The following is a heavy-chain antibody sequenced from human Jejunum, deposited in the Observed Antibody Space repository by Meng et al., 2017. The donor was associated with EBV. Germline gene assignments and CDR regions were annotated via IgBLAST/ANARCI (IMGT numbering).Heavy chain of an antibody. CDR1: RITLPTSG. CDR2: NNTETGNP. CDR3: ARKRWSPNQYFDY. J-gene: IGHJ4*02. Sequence: QVQLCESGTQFKTPGASGKVSCRPSRITLPTSGLSWVRQAPGQGLEWLGWNNTETGNPTYANGYTGRFVFTLDTSVSTAYIQINNVKAEDTAVYYCARKRWSPNQYFDYWGLGTLVTVSS. V-gene: IGHV7-4-1*02. D-gene: IGHD5-18*01.